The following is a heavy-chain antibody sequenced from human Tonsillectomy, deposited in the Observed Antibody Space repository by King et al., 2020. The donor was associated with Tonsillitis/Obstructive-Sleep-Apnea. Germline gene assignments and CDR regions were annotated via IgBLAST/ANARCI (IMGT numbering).Heavy chain of an antibody. D-gene: IGHD3-10*01. Sequence: VQLVESGAEVKKPGASVKVSCTASGYTFTGYYMHWVRQAPGHGLEWMGWINPNSGGTNYAQKFQGWVTMTRDTSINTVYMELSRLRSDDTAMYYCARWGFGESFDYWGQGTLVTVSS. J-gene: IGHJ4*02. V-gene: IGHV1-2*04. CDR2: INPNSGGT. CDR1: GYTFTGYY. CDR3: ARWGFGESFDY.